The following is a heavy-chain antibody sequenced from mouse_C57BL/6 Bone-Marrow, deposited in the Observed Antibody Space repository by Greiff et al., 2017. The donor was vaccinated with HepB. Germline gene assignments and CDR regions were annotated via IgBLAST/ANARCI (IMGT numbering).Heavy chain of an antibody. V-gene: IGHV6-3*01. Sequence: EVQRVESGGGLVQPGGSMKLSCVASGFTFSNYWMNWVRQSPEKGLEWVAQIRLKSDNYATHYAESVKGRFTISRDDSKSSVYLQMNNLRAEDTGIYYCTKFSIYYYGSDYWGQGTTLTVSS. J-gene: IGHJ2*01. CDR1: GFTFSNYW. CDR3: TKFSIYYYGSDY. CDR2: IRLKSDNYAT. D-gene: IGHD1-1*01.